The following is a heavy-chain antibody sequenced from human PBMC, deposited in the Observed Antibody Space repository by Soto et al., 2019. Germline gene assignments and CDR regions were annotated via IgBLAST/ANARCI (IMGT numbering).Heavy chain of an antibody. V-gene: IGHV1-69*02. J-gene: IGHJ6*02. D-gene: IGHD1-1*01. Sequence: QVQLVQSGAEVKKPGSSVKVSCKASGGTFSSYTISWVRQAPGQGLEWMGRIIPILGIANYAQKFQGRVTITADKSTSTAYMELSSLRSEDTAVYCCARALEPHFYYGMDVWGQGTTVTVSS. CDR3: ARALEPHFYYGMDV. CDR1: GGTFSSYT. CDR2: IIPILGIA.